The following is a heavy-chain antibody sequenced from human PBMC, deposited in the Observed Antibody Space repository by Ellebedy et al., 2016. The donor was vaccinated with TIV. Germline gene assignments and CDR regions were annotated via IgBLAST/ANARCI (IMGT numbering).Heavy chain of an antibody. Sequence: ASVKVSXXASGYTFTSYYMHWVRQAPGQGLEWMGIINPSGGSTSYAQKFQGRVTMTRDTSTSTVYMELSSLRSEDTAVYYCALAARLPLTDYWGQGTLVTVSS. D-gene: IGHD6-6*01. CDR3: ALAARLPLTDY. J-gene: IGHJ4*02. CDR2: INPSGGST. V-gene: IGHV1-46*01. CDR1: GYTFTSYY.